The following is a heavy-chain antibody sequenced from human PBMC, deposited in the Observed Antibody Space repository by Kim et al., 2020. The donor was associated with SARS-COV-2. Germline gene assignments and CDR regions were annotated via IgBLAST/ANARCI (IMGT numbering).Heavy chain of an antibody. D-gene: IGHD6-13*01. CDR2: IYYSGST. V-gene: IGHV4-39*01. Sequence: SETLSLTCTVSGGSISSSSYYWGWIRQPPGKGLEWIGSIYYSGSTYYNPSLKSRVTISVDTSKNQFSLKLSSVTAADTAVYYCARHVSPYSSSWSYYYYGMDVWGQGTTVTVSS. J-gene: IGHJ6*02. CDR1: GGSISSSSYY. CDR3: ARHVSPYSSSWSYYYYGMDV.